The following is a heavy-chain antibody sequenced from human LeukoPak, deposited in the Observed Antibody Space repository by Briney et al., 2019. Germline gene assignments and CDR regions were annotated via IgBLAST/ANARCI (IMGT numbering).Heavy chain of an antibody. Sequence: PSETLSLTCSISGGSLSSNYWSWIRQPAGKGLEWIGRIHASGTTNYDPSLKRRLTMSVDTSKNQFSLKLKSVTAADTAVYYCARDARQELLAGGFDFWGQGALVTVSS. CDR2: IHASGTT. D-gene: IGHD3-10*01. CDR3: ARDARQELLAGGFDF. CDR1: GGSLSSNY. J-gene: IGHJ4*02. V-gene: IGHV4-4*07.